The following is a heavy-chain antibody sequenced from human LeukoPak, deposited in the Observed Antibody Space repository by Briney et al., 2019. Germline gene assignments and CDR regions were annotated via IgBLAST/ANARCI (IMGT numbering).Heavy chain of an antibody. CDR1: GGSISSSSYY. D-gene: IGHD6-13*01. CDR2: IYHSGST. Sequence: SETLSLTCTVSGGSISSSSYYWGWIRQPPGKGLEWIGEIYHSGSTNYNPSLKSRVTISVDTSKNQFSLKLSSVTAADTAVYYCARGFWGAAAGNWFDPWGQGTLVTVSS. V-gene: IGHV4-39*07. CDR3: ARGFWGAAAGNWFDP. J-gene: IGHJ5*02.